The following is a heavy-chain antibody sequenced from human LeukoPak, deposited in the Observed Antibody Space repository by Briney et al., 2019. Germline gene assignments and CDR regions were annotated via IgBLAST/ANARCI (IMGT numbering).Heavy chain of an antibody. J-gene: IGHJ6*02. V-gene: IGHV4-39*01. CDR1: GGPISSSSYY. CDR2: IYYSGST. CDR3: SRFLEWLYYGMDV. Sequence: SETLSLTCTVSGGPISSSSYYWGWIRQPPGKGLEWIGSIYYSGSTYYNPSLKSRVTISVDTSKNQFSLKLSSVTAADTAVYYCSRFLEWLYYGMDVWGQGTTVTVSS. D-gene: IGHD3-3*01.